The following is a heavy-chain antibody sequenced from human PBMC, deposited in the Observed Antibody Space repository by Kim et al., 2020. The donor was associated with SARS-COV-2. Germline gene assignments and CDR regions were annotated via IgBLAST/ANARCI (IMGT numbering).Heavy chain of an antibody. CDR1: GFTFSSYA. D-gene: IGHD4-17*01. CDR2: ISVSGGSI. CDR3: AKGNGGNYGYYFDY. Sequence: GGSLRLSCAASGFTFSSYAMNWVRQAPGKGLEWVSGISVSGGSIKYADSVKGRFTISRVNSKNTLFLQMDSLRDEDTALYYCAKGNGGNYGYYFDYWGQGTLVTVSS. J-gene: IGHJ4*02. V-gene: IGHV3-23*01.